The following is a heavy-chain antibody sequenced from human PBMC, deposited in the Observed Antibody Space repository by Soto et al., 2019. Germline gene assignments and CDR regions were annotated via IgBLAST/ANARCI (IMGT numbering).Heavy chain of an antibody. CDR2: IYSAGNT. CDR3: RRGGNRYSSSSSGVGGFDY. J-gene: IGHJ4*02. CDR1: SGSITGYY. V-gene: IGHV4-59*01. D-gene: IGHD6-6*01. Sequence: SETLSLTCTVSSGSITGYYWSWMRQPPGGGLEWIGYIYSAGNTLYTPSLQSRVTISVDTSKNQFSLNLRSVTAADTAVYFSRRGGNRYSSSSSGVGGFDYWGQGTLVTVSS.